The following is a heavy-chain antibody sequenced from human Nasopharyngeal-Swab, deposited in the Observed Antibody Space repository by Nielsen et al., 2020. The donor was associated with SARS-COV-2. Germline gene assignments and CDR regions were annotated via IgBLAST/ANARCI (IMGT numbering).Heavy chain of an antibody. CDR3: ARESGSSQYSAYYMDV. J-gene: IGHJ6*03. V-gene: IGHV1-69*06. CDR1: GGTFNSYA. CDR2: IIPVFGTT. D-gene: IGHD2-15*01. Sequence: SVKVSCKPSGGTFNSYAFSWVRQAPGQGLEWMGRIIPVFGTTNYAQDFKGRVTITADKSTATAYMQLSSLRSEETDVYYCARESGSSQYSAYYMDVWGKGTAVTVSS.